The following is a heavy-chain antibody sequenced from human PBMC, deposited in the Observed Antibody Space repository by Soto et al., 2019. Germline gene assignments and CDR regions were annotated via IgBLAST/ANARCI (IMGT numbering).Heavy chain of an antibody. V-gene: IGHV1-18*01. CDR1: GYTFTSYG. CDR3: ARVNDYGDNGSYYYYYYMDV. J-gene: IGHJ6*03. Sequence: GASVKVSCKASGYTFTSYGISWVRQAPGQGLEWMGWISAYNGNTNYAQKLQGRVTMTTDTSTSTAYMELRSLRSDDTAVYYCARVNDYGDNGSYYYYYYMDVWGKGTTVTVSS. CDR2: ISAYNGNT. D-gene: IGHD4-17*01.